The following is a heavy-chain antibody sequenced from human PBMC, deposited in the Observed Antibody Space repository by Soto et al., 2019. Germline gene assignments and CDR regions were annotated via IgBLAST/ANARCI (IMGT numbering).Heavy chain of an antibody. CDR2: ISYSGTT. CDR3: ARGRGYSYGLDP. Sequence: SETLPLTCTVSRDSISRNNNYWSWIRQPPGEGLEWIGFISYSGTTAYSPSLKIRVAISLDTSKNQFSLSLSSVTAADTAVYYCARGRGYSYGLDPWGQGTLVTVS. V-gene: IGHV4-30-4*01. CDR1: RDSISRNNNY. D-gene: IGHD5-18*01. J-gene: IGHJ5*02.